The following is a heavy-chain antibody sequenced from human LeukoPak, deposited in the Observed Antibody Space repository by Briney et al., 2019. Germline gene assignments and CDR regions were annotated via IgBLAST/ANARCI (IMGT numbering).Heavy chain of an antibody. CDR1: GFTFSNYW. CDR2: ISQDGSGK. D-gene: IGHD3-22*01. Sequence: PGGSLRLSCGASGFTFSNYWMSWVRQAPGKGLEWVINISQDGSGKNYADSVEGRSTISRDNSKNTLYLQMNSLRAEDTAVYYCARAEVVISPRMDYWGQGTLVTVSS. V-gene: IGHV3-7*01. CDR3: ARAEVVISPRMDY. J-gene: IGHJ4*02.